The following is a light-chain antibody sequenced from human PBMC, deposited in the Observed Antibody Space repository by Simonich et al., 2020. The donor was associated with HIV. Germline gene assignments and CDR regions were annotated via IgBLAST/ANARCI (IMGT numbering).Light chain of an antibody. V-gene: IGLV2-23*01. CDR2: EGI. CDR1: SSDVGSYNL. CDR3: CSYAGSSTWV. J-gene: IGLJ3*02. Sequence: QSALTPPASVSGSPGQSITISCTGTSSDVGSYNLVSWYQHYPGKAPKIMISEGIKRPAGVSNRFSGSKSGNTASLTIAGLQAEDEADYYCCSYAGSSTWVFGGGTKLTVL.